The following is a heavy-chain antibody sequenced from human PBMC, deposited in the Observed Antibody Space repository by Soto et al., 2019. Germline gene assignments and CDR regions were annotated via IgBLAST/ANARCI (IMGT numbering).Heavy chain of an antibody. J-gene: IGHJ4*02. D-gene: IGHD2-8*01. CDR2: IKSKTDGGTT. CDR3: TTDHIVLMVYAIRDY. V-gene: IGHV3-15*07. CDR1: GFTFSNAW. Sequence: EVQLVESGGGLVKPGGSLRLSCAASGFTFSNAWMNWVRQAPGKGLEWVGRIKSKTDGGTTDYAAPVKSRFTISRDDSKNTLYLQMNSLKTEDTAVYYCTTDHIVLMVYAIRDYWGQGTLVTVSS.